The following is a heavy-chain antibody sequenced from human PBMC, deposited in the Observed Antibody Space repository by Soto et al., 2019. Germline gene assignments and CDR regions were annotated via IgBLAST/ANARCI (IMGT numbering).Heavy chain of an antibody. J-gene: IGHJ5*02. CDR2: IFYTGDT. CDR1: TYSISSGFF. CDR3: ARDTNSLDP. V-gene: IGHV4-38-2*02. D-gene: IGHD1-1*01. Sequence: PSETLSLTCPVSTYSISSGFFWGWIRQPPGKGLEWIGSIFYTGDTYYNPSLKSRITMSVDTSRNQFSLKLTSLTAADTAVYYCARDTNSLDPWGQGILVTVSS.